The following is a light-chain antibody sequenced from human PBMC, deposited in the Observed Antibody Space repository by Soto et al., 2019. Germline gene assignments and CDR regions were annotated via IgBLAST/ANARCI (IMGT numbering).Light chain of an antibody. CDR3: QQYTSWPIT. CDR2: GIS. V-gene: IGKV3-15*01. J-gene: IGKJ5*01. CDR1: QRVGSN. Sequence: ELVLTQAPATLSVSPGERATLSCRASQRVGSNFLAWYQQKPGQAPRLLIYGISARAIGVPDRFSGSGSGTEFTLNISSLQSEDFAVYYCQQYTSWPITFGKGTRLEIK.